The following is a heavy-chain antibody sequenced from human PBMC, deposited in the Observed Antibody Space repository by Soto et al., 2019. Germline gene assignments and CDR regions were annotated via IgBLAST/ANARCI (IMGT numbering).Heavy chain of an antibody. J-gene: IGHJ6*02. CDR2: IIPIFATA. CDR1: GGTFSSYA. V-gene: IGHV1-69*13. Sequence: ASVKVSCKASGGTFSSYAFNWVRQAPGQGLEWMGGIIPIFATASNAQKFQGRVTITADESTSTAYMELSRLRSEDTAVYYCARWEDAGIEPSGGYYYGMDVWGQGTTVTVSS. D-gene: IGHD1-26*01. CDR3: ARWEDAGIEPSGGYYYGMDV.